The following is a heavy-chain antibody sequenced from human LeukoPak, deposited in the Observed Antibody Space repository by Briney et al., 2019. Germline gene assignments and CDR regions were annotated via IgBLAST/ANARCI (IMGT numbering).Heavy chain of an antibody. CDR3: AKSSSWSAGYNWFDP. Sequence: GGSLRLSCAASGFTFSSYSMNWVRQAPGKGLEWVSYISSSSSTIYYADSVKGRFTISRDNSKNTLYLQMNSLRAEDTAVYYCAKSSSWSAGYNWFDPWGQGTLVTVSS. V-gene: IGHV3-48*01. CDR2: ISSSSSTI. CDR1: GFTFSSYS. D-gene: IGHD6-13*01. J-gene: IGHJ5*02.